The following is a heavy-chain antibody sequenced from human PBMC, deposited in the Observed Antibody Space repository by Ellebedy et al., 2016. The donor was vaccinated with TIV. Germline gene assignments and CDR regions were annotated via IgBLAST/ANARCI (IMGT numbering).Heavy chain of an antibody. CDR2: IYQDGSKK. CDR1: GFSFRSYW. J-gene: IGHJ3*02. Sequence: GESLKISCAVSGFSFRSYWMSWVRQAPGKGLEWVANIYQDGSKKYYVDSVKGRFTISRDNAKNSLYLQMNSLRIEDTAVYYCARDGSYGDFRSPSHAFEIWGQGTTVTVSS. V-gene: IGHV3-7*01. D-gene: IGHD4-17*01. CDR3: ARDGSYGDFRSPSHAFEI.